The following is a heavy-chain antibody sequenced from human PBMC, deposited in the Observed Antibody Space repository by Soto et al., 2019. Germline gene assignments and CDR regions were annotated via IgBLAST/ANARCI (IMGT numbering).Heavy chain of an antibody. J-gene: IGHJ4*02. CDR3: ARGGSTGWFYFDF. CDR1: GFTFKSYA. Sequence: SLRLSCAASGFTFKSYAMNWVRQAPGKGLEWVASTPGTGGSSYYAHSVKGRFTISRDNSKNTLYLDLNSLKAEDTAMYYCARGGSTGWFYFDFWGQGTQVTVSS. CDR2: TPGTGGSS. V-gene: IGHV3-23*01. D-gene: IGHD6-19*01.